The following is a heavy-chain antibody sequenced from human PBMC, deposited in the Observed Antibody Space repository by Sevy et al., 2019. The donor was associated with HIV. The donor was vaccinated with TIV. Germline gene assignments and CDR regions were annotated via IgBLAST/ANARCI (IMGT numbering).Heavy chain of an antibody. Sequence: SETLSLTCSVSGGSISSTSYYWGWIPQPPGKGLEWIGTIYYTGNTYYNPSLKSRVTISVDTSKNRFSLKLSSVTAADTAVYYCARQSWYTSGWFWFDPWGQGTLVTVSS. CDR1: GGSISSTSYY. CDR2: IYYTGNT. D-gene: IGHD6-19*01. V-gene: IGHV4-39*01. CDR3: ARQSWYTSGWFWFDP. J-gene: IGHJ5*02.